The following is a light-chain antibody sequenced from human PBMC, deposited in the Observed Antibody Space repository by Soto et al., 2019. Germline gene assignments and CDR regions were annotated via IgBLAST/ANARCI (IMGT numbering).Light chain of an antibody. J-gene: IGLJ3*02. CDR1: SRDVGNYNY. CDR2: EVS. CDR3: TSYTNSNTGV. V-gene: IGLV2-14*01. Sequence: QSALTQPASVSGSPGQSITISCTGTSRDVGNYNYVSWYQQHPGKAPKLMIYEVSNRPSGVSNRFSGSKSGNTASLTISGLQAEDEADYYCTSYTNSNTGVFGGGTKLTVL.